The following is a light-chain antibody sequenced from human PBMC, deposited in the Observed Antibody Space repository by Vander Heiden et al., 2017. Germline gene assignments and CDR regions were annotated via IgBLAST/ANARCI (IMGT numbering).Light chain of an antibody. V-gene: IGLV1-44*01. J-gene: IGLJ3*02. CDR3: AAWDAGLIGWGV. Sequence: QSVLTQPPSASGTPGQRVTISCSGSSPNIGSNTVNWFQKLPGKAPKLLIYNDNQRPSGVPDRFSGSKSGTSASLAISGLQSEDEAEYYCAAWDAGLIGWGVFGGGTKLTVL. CDR2: NDN. CDR1: SPNIGSNT.